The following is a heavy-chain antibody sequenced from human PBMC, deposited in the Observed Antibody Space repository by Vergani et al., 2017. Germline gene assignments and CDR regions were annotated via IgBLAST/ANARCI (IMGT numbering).Heavy chain of an antibody. J-gene: IGHJ6*03. CDR3: ARQKDYYMDV. V-gene: IGHV4-30-4*08. Sequence: QVQLQESGPGLVKPSETLSLTCTVSTDSVSNTFYYWGWIRQTPGKGLGWIGYIYYSGTTYYNPSLESRLTISLDTSENHLSLKLTSVTAADTAVYYCARQKDYYMDVWGKGATVTVS. CDR1: TDSVSNTFYY. CDR2: IYYSGTT.